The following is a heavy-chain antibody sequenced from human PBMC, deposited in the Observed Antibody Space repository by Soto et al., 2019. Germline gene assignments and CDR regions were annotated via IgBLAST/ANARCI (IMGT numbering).Heavy chain of an antibody. CDR1: GDSVSRNSAA. J-gene: IGHJ6*02. CDR3: ARDPQGIAVAAFYYYGMDV. V-gene: IGHV6-1*01. D-gene: IGHD6-19*01. CDR2: TYYRSKWYN. Sequence: SRTLALLCDISGDSVSRNSAAWNSIRQSPSRGLEWMGRTYYRSKWYNDYAVSVKSRITIIPDTSKNQFSLQLNSVTPEDTAVYYCARDPQGIAVAAFYYYGMDVWGQGTTVTVSS.